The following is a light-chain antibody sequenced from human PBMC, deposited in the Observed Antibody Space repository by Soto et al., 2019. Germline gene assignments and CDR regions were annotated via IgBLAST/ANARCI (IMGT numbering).Light chain of an antibody. CDR2: VNSDGSH. Sequence: QSVLTQSPSASASLGASVKFTCTLSSGHTTYTIAWHQQQPQKGPRYLMKVNSDGSHSKGDGIPDRFSGSSSGAERYLTISSLQSEDEADYYCQTWATGNPVFGGGTQLTVL. J-gene: IGLJ3*02. CDR3: QTWATGNPV. CDR1: SGHTTYT. V-gene: IGLV4-69*01.